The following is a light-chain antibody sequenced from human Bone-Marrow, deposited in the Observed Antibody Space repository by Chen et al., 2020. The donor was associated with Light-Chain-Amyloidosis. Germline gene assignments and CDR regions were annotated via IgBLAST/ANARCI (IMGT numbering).Light chain of an antibody. V-gene: IGLV2-23*02. CDR2: EVN. CDR3: GSYAGSNTVV. Sequence: QSALPQPASVSGSAGQSITISCTGSSSDVGNYNLVSWYQQHPGKAPKLMIFEVNKRPSGVSNRFSGSKSGNTASLTISGLLAEDEADYHCGSYAGSNTVVFGGGTKLTVL. J-gene: IGLJ2*01. CDR1: SSDVGNYNL.